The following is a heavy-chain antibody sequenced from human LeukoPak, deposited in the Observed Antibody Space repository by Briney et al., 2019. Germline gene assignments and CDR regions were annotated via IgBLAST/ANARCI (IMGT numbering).Heavy chain of an antibody. J-gene: IGHJ4*02. D-gene: IGHD3-22*01. CDR1: GYIFSSYA. CDR2: ISTYSGDT. Sequence: ASVKVSCKASGYIFSSYAISWVRQAPGQGPEWMGWISTYSGDTNYAQKFQDRVTMTTDKSTSTAFMELRSLRSDDTAVYYCARDPVHYYDSSGYWRYWGQGSLVTVSS. CDR3: ARDPVHYYDSSGYWRY. V-gene: IGHV1-18*01.